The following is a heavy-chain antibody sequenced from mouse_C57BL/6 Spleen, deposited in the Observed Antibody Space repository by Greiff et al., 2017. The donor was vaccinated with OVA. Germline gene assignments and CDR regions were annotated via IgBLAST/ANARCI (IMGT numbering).Heavy chain of an antibody. V-gene: IGHV1-82*01. D-gene: IGHD2-3*01. CDR3: ARGWSGTGWFAY. CDR1: GYAFSSSW. J-gene: IGHJ3*01. Sequence: QVQLKESGPELVKPGASVKISCKASGYAFSSSWMNWVKQRPGKGLEWIGRIYPGDGDTNYNGKFKGKATLTADKSSSTAYMQLSSLTSEDSAVYFCARGWSGTGWFAYWGQGTLVTVSA. CDR2: IYPGDGDT.